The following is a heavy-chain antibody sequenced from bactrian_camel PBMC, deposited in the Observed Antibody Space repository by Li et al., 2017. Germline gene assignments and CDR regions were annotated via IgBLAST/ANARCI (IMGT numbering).Heavy chain of an antibody. Sequence: VQLVESGGDSVRTGGSLRLSCAASGYTAGRHCMAWFRQAPGKERETVASIRTGYPFTSDYHDSVKGRFTISQDNAKNAVYLQMDTLQPEDTAIYFCAMSFQLPCLGRDERAYDYWGQGTQVTVST. CDR3: AMSFQLPCLGRDERAYDY. CDR1: GYTAGRHC. V-gene: IGHV3S1*01. D-gene: IGHD1*01. CDR2: IRTGYPFTS. J-gene: IGHJ4*01.